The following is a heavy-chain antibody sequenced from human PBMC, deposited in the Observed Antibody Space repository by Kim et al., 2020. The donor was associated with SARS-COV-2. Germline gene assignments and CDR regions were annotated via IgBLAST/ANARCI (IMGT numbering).Heavy chain of an antibody. CDR1: GYTLTELS. D-gene: IGHD3-10*01. V-gene: IGHV1-24*01. Sequence: ASVKVSCKVSGYTLTELSMHWVRQAPGKGLEWMGGFDPEDGETIYAQKFQGRVTMTEDTSTDTAYMELSSLRSEDTAVYYCATEASITMVRGVMKYFDYWGQGTLVTVSS. J-gene: IGHJ4*02. CDR2: FDPEDGET. CDR3: ATEASITMVRGVMKYFDY.